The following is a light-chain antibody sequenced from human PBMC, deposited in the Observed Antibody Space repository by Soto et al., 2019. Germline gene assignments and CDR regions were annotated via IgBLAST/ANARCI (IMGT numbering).Light chain of an antibody. CDR3: AAWDDRLNGWV. CDR2: SNN. CDR1: SSNIGSNT. Sequence: QSVLTQPPSASGTPGQRVTISCSGSSSNIGSNTVNWYQQLPGTAPKLLIYSNNQRPSGVPDRFSGSKSGTSASLAISGLQFEDEADYYCAAWDDRLNGWVFGGGTKVTVL. V-gene: IGLV1-44*01. J-gene: IGLJ3*02.